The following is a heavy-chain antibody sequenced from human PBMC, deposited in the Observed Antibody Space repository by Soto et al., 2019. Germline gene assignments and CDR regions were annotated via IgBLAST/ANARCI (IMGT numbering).Heavy chain of an antibody. Sequence: QVQLVESGGGVVQPGRSLRLSCAASGFTFSSYGMHWVRQAPGKGLEWVTVIWDDGSKKYYADSVKGRFTISRDNSKNMVYLQMNSLRAEDTAVYYCARDPGDGGYYCEHWGQGTLVTVSS. CDR3: ARDPGDGGYYCEH. D-gene: IGHD2-15*01. CDR1: GFTFSSYG. J-gene: IGHJ4*02. CDR2: IWDDGSKK. V-gene: IGHV3-33*01.